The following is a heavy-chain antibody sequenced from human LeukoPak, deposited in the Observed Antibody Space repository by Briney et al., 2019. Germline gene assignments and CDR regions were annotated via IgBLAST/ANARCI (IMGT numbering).Heavy chain of an antibody. D-gene: IGHD3-3*01. Sequence: ASVKVSCKASGYTFTTYDISWVRQAPGQGLEWMGWISAYSGNTNYAQKLQGRVTMTTDTSTSTAYMELRSLRSDDTAVYYCARDLVVTREWFYPGAFDIWGQGTMVTVSS. CDR2: ISAYSGNT. CDR3: ARDLVVTREWFYPGAFDI. V-gene: IGHV1-18*01. J-gene: IGHJ3*02. CDR1: GYTFTTYD.